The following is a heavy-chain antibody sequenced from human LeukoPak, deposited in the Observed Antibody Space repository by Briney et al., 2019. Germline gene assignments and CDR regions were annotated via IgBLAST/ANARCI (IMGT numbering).Heavy chain of an antibody. J-gene: IGHJ5*02. Sequence: PGGSLRLSCAASGFTFSSYAMSWVRQAPGKGLECISGFSGSGGSTYYADSVKGRFTISRDNSKNTLYLQMNSLRAEDTAVYYCANSPLPYNWFDPWGQGTLVTVSS. CDR3: ANSPLPYNWFDP. CDR2: FSGSGGST. V-gene: IGHV3-23*01. CDR1: GFTFSSYA.